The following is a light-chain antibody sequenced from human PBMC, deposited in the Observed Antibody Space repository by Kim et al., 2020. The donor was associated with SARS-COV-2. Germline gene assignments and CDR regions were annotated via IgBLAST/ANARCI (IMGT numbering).Light chain of an antibody. CDR3: HQADSFPWT. Sequence: DIQMTQSPSAVSASVGDRVTITCRASQGISKWLAWYQQKPGRAPKLLIYGTSTLQRGVPSRFSGSGSGTEFTLTISSLQPEDLATYYCHQADSFPWTFGQGTKVDIK. J-gene: IGKJ1*01. CDR1: QGISKW. V-gene: IGKV1-12*01. CDR2: GTS.